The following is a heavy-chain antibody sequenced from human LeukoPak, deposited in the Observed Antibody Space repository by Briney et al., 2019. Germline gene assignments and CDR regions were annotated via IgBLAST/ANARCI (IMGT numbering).Heavy chain of an antibody. Sequence: ASVKVSCKVSGYTLTELSMHWVRQAPGKGLEWMGGFDPEDGETIYAQKFQGRVTMTEDTSTDTAYMELSSLRSEDTAVYYCARDQYYYDSSGYLTFDYWGQGTLVTVSS. CDR3: ARDQYYYDSSGYLTFDY. CDR1: GYTLTELS. J-gene: IGHJ4*02. V-gene: IGHV1-24*01. D-gene: IGHD3-22*01. CDR2: FDPEDGET.